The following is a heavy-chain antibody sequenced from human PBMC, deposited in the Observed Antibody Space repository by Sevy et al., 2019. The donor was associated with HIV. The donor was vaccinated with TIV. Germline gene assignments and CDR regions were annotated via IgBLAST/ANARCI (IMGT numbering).Heavy chain of an antibody. CDR3: ARDGNYGSGSYIRYYYGMDV. CDR1: GFTFSSYS. CDR2: ISSSSSYI. V-gene: IGHV3-21*01. Sequence: GSLRLSCAASGFTFSSYSMNWVRQAPGKGLEWVSSISSSSSYIYYADSVKGRFTISRDNAKNSLYLQMNSLRAEDTAVYYCARDGNYGSGSYIRYYYGMDVWGQGTTVTVSS. J-gene: IGHJ6*02. D-gene: IGHD3-10*01.